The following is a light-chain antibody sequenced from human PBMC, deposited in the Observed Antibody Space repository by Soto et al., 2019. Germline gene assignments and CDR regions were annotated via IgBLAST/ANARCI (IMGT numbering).Light chain of an antibody. CDR2: TAS. CDR3: QQYNSPPCT. J-gene: IGKJ1*01. CDR1: QGISTW. V-gene: IGKV1-5*03. Sequence: QSPNSPPWTFGARITVAFLASQGISTWLAWYQQKPGKAPNLLIYTASILQPGDPSSFTASASRKEFTLTINLQQPDVFANYYCQQYNSPPCTFGQGTKVDIK.